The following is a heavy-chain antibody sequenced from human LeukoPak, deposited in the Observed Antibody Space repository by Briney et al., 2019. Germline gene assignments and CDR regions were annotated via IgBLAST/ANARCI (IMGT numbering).Heavy chain of an antibody. J-gene: IGHJ3*02. D-gene: IGHD5-12*01. CDR3: AQSIRTDAFDI. CDR2: INHSGST. Sequence: SETLSLTCAVYGGSFSGYYWSWIRQPPGKGLEWIGEINHSGSTNYNPSLKSRVTISVDTSKNQFSLRLNSVTPEDTAVYYCAQSIRTDAFDIWGQGTKVTVSS. V-gene: IGHV4-34*01. CDR1: GGSFSGYY.